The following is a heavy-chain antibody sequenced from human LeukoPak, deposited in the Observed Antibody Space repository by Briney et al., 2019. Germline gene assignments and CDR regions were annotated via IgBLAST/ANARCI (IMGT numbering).Heavy chain of an antibody. Sequence: GGSLRLSCVASGFTFSSYAMSWVRQAPGKGLEWVSAISGSGVTTHYAGSVKGRFSISRDNSKNTLYLQMNSLRVEDTALYCGAKKVVVGATSPYSDFQDWGQGTLVTVSS. CDR2: ISGSGVTT. CDR3: AKKVVVGATSPYSDFQD. D-gene: IGHD1-26*01. V-gene: IGHV3-23*01. CDR1: GFTFSSYA. J-gene: IGHJ1*01.